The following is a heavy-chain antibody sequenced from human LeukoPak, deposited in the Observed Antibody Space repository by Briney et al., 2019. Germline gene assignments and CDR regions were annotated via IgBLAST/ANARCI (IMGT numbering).Heavy chain of an antibody. CDR1: GFTFSSYS. V-gene: IGHV3-21*01. Sequence: GGSLRLSCAASGFTFSSYSMNWVRQAPGKGLEWVSSISSSSSYIYYADSVKGRFTISRDNAKNSLYLHMNSLRAEDTAVYYCARDLEYNWFDPWGQGTLVTVSS. CDR2: ISSSSSYI. CDR3: ARDLEYNWFDP. J-gene: IGHJ5*02.